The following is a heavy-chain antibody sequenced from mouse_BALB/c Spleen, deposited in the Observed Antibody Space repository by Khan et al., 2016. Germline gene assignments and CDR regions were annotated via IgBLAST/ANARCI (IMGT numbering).Heavy chain of an antibody. D-gene: IGHD2-1*01. CDR3: ARVGNYDFDY. CDR2: IRLKSNNFAT. CDR1: GFTFSNFW. V-gene: IGHV6-6*02. J-gene: IGHJ2*01. Sequence: EVKLEESGGGLVQPGGSMTLSCITSGFTFSNFWMNWVRHSPEKGLEWVAEIRLKSNNFATHYAVSVKGRFTISRDDSKSSVYLQMNNLRAEDTGIYSCARVGNYDFDYWGQGTTLTVSS.